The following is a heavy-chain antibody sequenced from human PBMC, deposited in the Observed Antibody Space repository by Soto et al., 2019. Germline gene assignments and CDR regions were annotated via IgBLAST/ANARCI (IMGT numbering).Heavy chain of an antibody. Sequence: PSETLSLTCTVSGISVSTSDYYWGWFRQPPGKGLDWIGNIYYSGSTFYNPSLRSRVTISVDTSKNQFSLELNSVTAADTAVYFCAGFVVPASRNSDFDYWGQGTLVTVSS. J-gene: IGHJ4*02. CDR2: IYYSGST. CDR1: GISVSTSDYY. CDR3: AGFVVPASRNSDFDY. V-gene: IGHV4-39*01. D-gene: IGHD2-15*01.